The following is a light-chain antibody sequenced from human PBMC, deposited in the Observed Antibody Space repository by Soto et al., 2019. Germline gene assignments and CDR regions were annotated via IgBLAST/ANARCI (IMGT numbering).Light chain of an antibody. Sequence: EIVITHSPSTVSVSPRERATLSCRASQSVSSNLAWYQQKPGQAPRLLIYGASTRATGIPARFSGSGSGTEFTLTISSLQSEDFAVYYCQQYNIWPLTFGQGARLEIK. CDR1: QSVSSN. J-gene: IGKJ5*01. CDR3: QQYNIWPLT. V-gene: IGKV3-15*01. CDR2: GAS.